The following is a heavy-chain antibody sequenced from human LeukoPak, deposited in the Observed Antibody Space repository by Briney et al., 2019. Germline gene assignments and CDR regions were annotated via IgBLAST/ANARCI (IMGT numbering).Heavy chain of an antibody. D-gene: IGHD6-19*01. CDR3: AAESGAVAGNFDAFDI. J-gene: IGHJ3*02. V-gene: IGHV3-7*01. CDR1: GFTFSSYW. Sequence: GGSLRLSCAASGFTFSSYWMSWVRQALGKGLEWVANIKQDGSEKYYVDSVKGRFTISRDNAKNSLYLQMNSLRAEDTAVYYCAAESGAVAGNFDAFDIWGQGTMVTVSS. CDR2: IKQDGSEK.